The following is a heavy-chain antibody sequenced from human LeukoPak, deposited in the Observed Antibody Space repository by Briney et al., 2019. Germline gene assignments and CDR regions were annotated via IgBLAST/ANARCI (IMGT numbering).Heavy chain of an antibody. CDR2: INPNSGGT. J-gene: IGHJ5*02. Sequence: ASVKVSCKASGYTFTGYYMHWVRQAPGQGLEWMGWINPNSGGTNYAQKFQGRVTMTRDTSISTAYMELSRLRSDDTAVYYCAIGYCSGGSCSNWFDPWGQGTLVTVSS. V-gene: IGHV1-2*02. CDR3: AIGYCSGGSCSNWFDP. D-gene: IGHD2-15*01. CDR1: GYTFTGYY.